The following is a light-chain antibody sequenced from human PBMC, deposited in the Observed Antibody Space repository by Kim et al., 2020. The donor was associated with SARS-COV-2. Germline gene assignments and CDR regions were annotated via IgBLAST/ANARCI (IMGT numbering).Light chain of an antibody. CDR3: QSYDSSNHWV. Sequence: AVTISCTGSSGSIATNYVQWYQQRPGSAPTIVIYEDNQKPSGVPDRFSGSIDRSSNSASLTISGLKAEDEADYYCQSYDSSNHWVFGGGTQLTVL. V-gene: IGLV6-57*02. J-gene: IGLJ3*02. CDR1: SGSIATNY. CDR2: EDN.